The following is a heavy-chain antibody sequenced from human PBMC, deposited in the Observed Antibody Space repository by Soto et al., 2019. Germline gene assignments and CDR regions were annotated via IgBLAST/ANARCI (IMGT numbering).Heavy chain of an antibody. CDR3: ARGRHYYDSVNAFDI. D-gene: IGHD3-22*01. Sequence: AGGSLRLSCAASGFTVSSNYMSWVRQAPGKGLEWVSVIYSGGSTYYADSVKGRFTISRDNSKNTLYLQMNSLRAEDTAVYYCARGRHYYDSVNAFDIWGQGTMVTVSS. CDR2: IYSGGST. CDR1: GFTVSSNY. V-gene: IGHV3-53*01. J-gene: IGHJ3*02.